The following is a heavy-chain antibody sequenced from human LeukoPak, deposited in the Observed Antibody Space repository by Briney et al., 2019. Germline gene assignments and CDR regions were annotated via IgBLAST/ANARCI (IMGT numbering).Heavy chain of an antibody. CDR3: AKDIDILTGWEGPHYFDY. V-gene: IGHV3-23*01. CDR2: IKVWCGST. CDR1: GFTFSSYG. D-gene: IGHD3-9*01. J-gene: IGHJ4*02. Sequence: SGGSLRLSCAASGFTFSSYGMSWVRQATGKGLEWVSPIKVWCGSTYYADSVKGRFTISRDNSKNTLYLQMNSLRAEDTAVYYCAKDIDILTGWEGPHYFDYWGQGTLVTVSS.